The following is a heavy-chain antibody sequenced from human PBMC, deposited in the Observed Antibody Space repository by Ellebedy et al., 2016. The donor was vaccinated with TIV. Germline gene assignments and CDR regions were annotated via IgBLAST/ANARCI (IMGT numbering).Heavy chain of an antibody. Sequence: GESLKISCAASGFTFSSYAMSWVRQAPGKGLEWVSAISGSGGTTYYSDSVKGRFTISRNNSKNPLYLQMSSLRAEDTAVYYCAKEARRGGGYYDSSPPTYFDYWGQGTLVTVSS. D-gene: IGHD3-22*01. V-gene: IGHV3-23*01. J-gene: IGHJ4*02. CDR2: ISGSGGTT. CDR1: GFTFSSYA. CDR3: AKEARRGGGYYDSSPPTYFDY.